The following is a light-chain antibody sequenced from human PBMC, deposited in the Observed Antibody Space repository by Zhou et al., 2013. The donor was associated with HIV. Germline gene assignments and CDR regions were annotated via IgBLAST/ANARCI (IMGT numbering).Light chain of an antibody. CDR3: QQSYSTLPGLT. Sequence: DIQMTQSPSSLSASVGDRVTISCRASQSISRSLNWYQQKPGKAPKLLIYGASSLQSGVPSRFSGSGSGTDFTLTISSLQPEDFATYYCQQSYSTLPGLTFGGGTKVEIK. CDR2: GAS. CDR1: QSISRS. J-gene: IGKJ4*01. V-gene: IGKV1-39*01.